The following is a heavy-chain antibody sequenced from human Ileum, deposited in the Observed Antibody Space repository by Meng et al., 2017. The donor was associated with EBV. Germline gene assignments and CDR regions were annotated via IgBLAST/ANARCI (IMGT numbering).Heavy chain of an antibody. D-gene: IGHD3-10*01. V-gene: IGHV4-39*02. CDR3: ARDVFYYGSETDPRRGY. CDR1: GDSISGSSYY. J-gene: IGHJ4*02. Sequence: QLQMQESGPGLVKPSEXLSLTCTVSGDSISGSSYYWGWIRQPPGKGLEWIANIYHSGSTYYNPSLKSRVTISIDTSKNEFYLKLSSVTAADTAVYYCARDVFYYGSETDPRRGYWGQGTLVTVPS. CDR2: IYHSGST.